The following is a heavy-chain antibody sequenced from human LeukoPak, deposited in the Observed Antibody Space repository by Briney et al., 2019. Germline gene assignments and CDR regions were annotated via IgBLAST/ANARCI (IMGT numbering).Heavy chain of an antibody. J-gene: IGHJ4*02. CDR1: GYSISSGYY. CDR2: IYHSGST. CDR3: ARGGMATFDY. V-gene: IGHV4-38-2*02. Sequence: SETLSLTCTVSGYSISSGYYWGWIRQPPGKGLEWIGSIYHSGSTYYNPSLKGRVTISVDTSKNQFSLKLSSVTAADAAVYYCARGGMATFDYWGQGTLVTVSS. D-gene: IGHD5-24*01.